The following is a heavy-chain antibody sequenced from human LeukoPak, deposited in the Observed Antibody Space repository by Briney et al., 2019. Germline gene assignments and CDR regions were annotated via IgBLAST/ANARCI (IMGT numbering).Heavy chain of an antibody. CDR1: GGSISSRSYY. Sequence: PSETLSLTCTVSGGSISSRSYYWGWIRQPPGKGLEWIGSIYYSGSTYYNPSLKSRVTISVDTSKNQFSLKLSSVTAADTAVYYCARGALLWFGDRMEYYFDYWGQGTLLTVSS. CDR2: IYYSGST. D-gene: IGHD3-10*01. J-gene: IGHJ4*02. V-gene: IGHV4-39*01. CDR3: ARGALLWFGDRMEYYFDY.